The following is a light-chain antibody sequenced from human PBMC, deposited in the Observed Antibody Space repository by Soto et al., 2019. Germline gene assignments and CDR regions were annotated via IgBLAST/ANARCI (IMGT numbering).Light chain of an antibody. J-gene: IGLJ2*01. CDR1: SSDVGGYNY. V-gene: IGLV2-14*01. CDR3: SSYTSSSTLVL. CDR2: DVK. Sequence: QSALTQPASVSGSPGQSITISCSRTSSDVGGYNYVSWYQQHPGKAPKLTIYDVKNRPSGVSNRFSGSKSGNTASLIISGLQAEDEADYYCSSYTSSSTLVLFGGGTKLNVL.